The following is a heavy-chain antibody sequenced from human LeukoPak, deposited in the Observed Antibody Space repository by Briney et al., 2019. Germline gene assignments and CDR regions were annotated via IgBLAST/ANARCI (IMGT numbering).Heavy chain of an antibody. D-gene: IGHD5-12*01. V-gene: IGHV3-21*01. Sequence: GGSLRLSCAASGFTFSSYTMNWVRQAPGKGLEWVSSITSSSIYIYYTDSVKGRFTISRDNAKNSLYLQMNSLRAEDTAVYYCARGPSGYHNTGGQGTLVTVSS. J-gene: IGHJ4*02. CDR3: ARGPSGYHNT. CDR2: ITSSSIYI. CDR1: GFTFSSYT.